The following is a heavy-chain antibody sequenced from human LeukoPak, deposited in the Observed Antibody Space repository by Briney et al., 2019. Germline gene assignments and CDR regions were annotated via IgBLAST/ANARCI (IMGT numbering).Heavy chain of an antibody. V-gene: IGHV4-4*07. CDR3: ARENSGSYREFDY. D-gene: IGHD1-26*01. Sequence: PSETLSLTCTVSGGSISSYYWSWIRQPAGKGLEWIGRIYTSGSTNYDASLKSRVSMSVDTSKNQFSLKLSSVTAADTAVFYCARENSGSYREFDYWGQGTLVTVSS. CDR1: GGSISSYY. CDR2: IYTSGST. J-gene: IGHJ4*02.